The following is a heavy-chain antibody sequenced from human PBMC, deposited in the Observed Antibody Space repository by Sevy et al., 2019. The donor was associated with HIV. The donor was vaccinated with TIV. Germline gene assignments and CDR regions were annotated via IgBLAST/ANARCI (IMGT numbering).Heavy chain of an antibody. V-gene: IGHV3-72*01. CDR2: TRNKANSYTT. Sequence: GGSLRLSCAASGFSLSDHYMDWVRQAPGKGLEWVGRTRNKANSYTTEYAASVKGRFTISRDDSKNSLYLQMNSLKTEDTAVYYCASSDYYGSGTGFDYWGQGPLVTVSS. CDR1: GFSLSDHY. CDR3: ASSDYYGSGTGFDY. J-gene: IGHJ4*02. D-gene: IGHD3-10*01.